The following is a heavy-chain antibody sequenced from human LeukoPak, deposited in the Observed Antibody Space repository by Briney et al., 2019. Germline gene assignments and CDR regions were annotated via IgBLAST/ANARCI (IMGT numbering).Heavy chain of an antibody. CDR1: GYSFTSYW. V-gene: IGHV5-51*01. J-gene: IGHJ4*02. D-gene: IGHD3-22*01. Sequence: PGESLKISCKGSGYSFTSYWIGWVRQMPGKGLEWMGIIYPGDSDTRYSPSSQGQVTISADKSISTAYLQWSSLKASDTAMYYCARLGPTPTYYYDSSGYSRTDFLDYWGQGTLVTVSS. CDR2: IYPGDSDT. CDR3: ARLGPTPTYYYDSSGYSRTDFLDY.